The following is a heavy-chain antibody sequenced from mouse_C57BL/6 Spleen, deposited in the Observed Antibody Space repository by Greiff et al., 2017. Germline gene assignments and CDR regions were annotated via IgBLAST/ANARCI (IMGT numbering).Heavy chain of an antibody. D-gene: IGHD4-1*01. J-gene: IGHJ1*03. V-gene: IGHV10-3*01. CDR3: VRGGPNWDGLDV. Sequence: DVHLVESGGGLVQPKGSLKLSCAASGFTFNTYAMHWVRQAPGKGLEWVARIRSKSSNYATYYADSVKDRFTISRDDSQSMLYLQMNNLKTEDTAMYYCVRGGPNWDGLDVWGTGTTVTVSS. CDR2: IRSKSSNYAT. CDR1: GFTFNTYA.